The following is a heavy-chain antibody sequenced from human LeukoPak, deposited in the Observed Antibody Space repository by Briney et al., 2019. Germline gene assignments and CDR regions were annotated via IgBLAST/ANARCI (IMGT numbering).Heavy chain of an antibody. CDR2: IKSKTDGGTR. D-gene: IGHD3-9*01. V-gene: IGHV3-15*01. J-gene: IGHJ4*02. CDR1: GFTFSSAW. Sequence: TSGGSLRLSCAASGFTFSSAWMSWVRQAPGKGLEWVGHIKSKTDGGTRDYAAPVKGRFTISRDDSKNMLNLQMNSLKTEDTAVYYCSTYLGASAAYYFDFRGQGTLVTVSS. CDR3: STYLGASAAYYFDF.